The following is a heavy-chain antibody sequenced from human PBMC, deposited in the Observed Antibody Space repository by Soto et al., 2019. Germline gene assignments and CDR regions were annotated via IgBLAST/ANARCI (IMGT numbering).Heavy chain of an antibody. J-gene: IGHJ4*02. CDR2: ISYDGSNK. D-gene: IGHD3-22*01. CDR3: AKDPDPYYDSSGYYYY. Sequence: GGSLRLSCAASGFTFSSYGMHWVRQAPGKGLEWVAVISYDGSNKYYADSVKGRFTISRDHSTHTMYLQMNRQRAADTAVYYCAKDPDPYYDSSGYYYYWGQGTLVTVSS. V-gene: IGHV3-30*18. CDR1: GFTFSSYG.